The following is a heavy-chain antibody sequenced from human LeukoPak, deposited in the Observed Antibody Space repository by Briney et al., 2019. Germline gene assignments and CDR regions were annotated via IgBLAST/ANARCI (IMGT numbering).Heavy chain of an antibody. D-gene: IGHD2-8*01. CDR1: GFTFTSSA. CDR3: AAGGSCPNGVCHDYYYYYMDV. V-gene: IGHV1-58*01. Sequence: SVKASCKASGFTFTSSAVEWVRQARGQRLEWIGWIVVGSGNTNYAQKVQERVTITRDMSTSTAYMELSSLRSEDTAVYYCAAGGSCPNGVCHDYYYYYMDVWGKGTTVTVSS. CDR2: IVVGSGNT. J-gene: IGHJ6*03.